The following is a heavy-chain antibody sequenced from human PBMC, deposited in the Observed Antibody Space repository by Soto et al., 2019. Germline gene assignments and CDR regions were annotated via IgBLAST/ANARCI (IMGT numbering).Heavy chain of an antibody. CDR3: AAPSGGYSYAFDI. D-gene: IGHD5-18*01. Sequence: SVKVSCKASGFTFTSSAVQWVRQTRGQRLEWIGWIVVGSGNTNYAQKFQERVTITRDMSTSTAYMELSSLRSEDTAVYYCAAPSGGYSYAFDIWGQGTMVTVSS. CDR1: GFTFTSSA. CDR2: IVVGSGNT. V-gene: IGHV1-58*01. J-gene: IGHJ3*02.